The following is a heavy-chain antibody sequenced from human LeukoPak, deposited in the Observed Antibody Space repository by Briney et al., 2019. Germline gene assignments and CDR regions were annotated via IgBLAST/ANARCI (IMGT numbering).Heavy chain of an antibody. Sequence: GGSLRLSCAASGFTVSSNYMSRGRQAPGKGPEWVSVIYSGGSTYYADSAKGRFTISRDNSKNTLYLQMNSLRAEATAVYYCARDPYDYVWGSYRLDYWGQGTLVTVSS. CDR1: GFTVSSNY. CDR3: ARDPYDYVWGSYRLDY. D-gene: IGHD3-16*02. J-gene: IGHJ4*02. CDR2: IYSGGST. V-gene: IGHV3-53*01.